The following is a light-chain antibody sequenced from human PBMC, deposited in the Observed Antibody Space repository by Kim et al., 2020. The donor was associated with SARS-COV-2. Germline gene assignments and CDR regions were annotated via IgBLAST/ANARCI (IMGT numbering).Light chain of an antibody. CDR3: QQRSNRLT. V-gene: IGKV3-11*01. J-gene: IGKJ5*01. Sequence: LSPGEGATRSGRASESDGTFLDWYQHKPGQAPRRLIYGTSKRATDIPPRFRGSGSGTDFTLTISSLEPEDFALYYCQQRSNRLTFGQGTRLEIK. CDR2: GTS. CDR1: ESDGTF.